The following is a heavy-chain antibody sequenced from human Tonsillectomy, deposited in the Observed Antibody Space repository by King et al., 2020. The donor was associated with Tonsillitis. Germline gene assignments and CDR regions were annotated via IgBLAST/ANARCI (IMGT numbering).Heavy chain of an antibody. CDR2: ISFDGSNE. CDR1: GFSFMSFG. CDR3: ARGAQELDY. V-gene: IGHV3-30*03. J-gene: IGHJ4*02. Sequence: QLVQSGGGVVQPGRSLRLSCAASGFSFMSFGMHWVRQAPGKGLEWLAVISFDGSNENYADSMKGRFTISRDNSKNTLYLQMNSLRPEDTAVYYCARGAQELDYWGQGTLVTVSS.